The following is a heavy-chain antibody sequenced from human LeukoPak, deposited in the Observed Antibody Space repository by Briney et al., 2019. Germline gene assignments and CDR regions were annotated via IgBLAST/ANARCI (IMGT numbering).Heavy chain of an antibody. CDR3: ARHAFYYYYYMDV. D-gene: IGHD3-16*01. CDR1: GYSISSGYY. CDR2: MYYSGST. J-gene: IGHJ6*03. Sequence: SETLSLTCTVSGYSISSGYYWGWFRQPPGKGLEWIGSMYYSGSTYYNPSLKSRVTISVDTSKNQFSLKLTSVTAADTAVYYCARHAFYYYYYMDVWGKGTTVTISS. V-gene: IGHV4-38-2*02.